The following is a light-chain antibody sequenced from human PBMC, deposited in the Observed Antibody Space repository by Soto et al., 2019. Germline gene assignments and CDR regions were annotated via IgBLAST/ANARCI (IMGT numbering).Light chain of an antibody. Sequence: QSALTQPRSVSGSPGQSVTISCTGTSTDVDDYDYVSWYQHHPGKAPKIIIYDVTKRPSGVPDRFSGSKSGNTASLTVSELQAEDEADYYCCSYVDNYYVFGIGTKVTVL. CDR1: STDVDDYDY. V-gene: IGLV2-11*01. CDR2: DVT. CDR3: CSYVDNYYV. J-gene: IGLJ1*01.